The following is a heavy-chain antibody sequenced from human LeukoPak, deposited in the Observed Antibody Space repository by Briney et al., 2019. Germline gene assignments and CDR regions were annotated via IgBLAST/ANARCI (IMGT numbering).Heavy chain of an antibody. J-gene: IGHJ4*02. D-gene: IGHD6-13*01. CDR2: TSDTGNT. CDR3: ARYTSSWYLDY. Sequence: SETLSLTCTVSGGSISSYYWTWIRQPPGKGLEWIAYTSDTGNTNYNPSLRSRVTISVDTSKNQVSLKLSSVTPEDTAVYYCARYTSSWYLDYWGQGTLVTVSS. CDR1: GGSISSYY. V-gene: IGHV4-59*12.